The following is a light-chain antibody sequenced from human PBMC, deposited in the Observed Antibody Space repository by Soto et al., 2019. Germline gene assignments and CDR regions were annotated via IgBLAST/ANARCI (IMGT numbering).Light chain of an antibody. CDR2: GAS. J-gene: IGKJ2*01. CDR3: QQYGKSPPYS. CDR1: QSISGSY. V-gene: IGKV3-20*01. Sequence: EIVLTQSPGTLSLSPGERATLSCRASQSISGSYLVWYQHKPGQAPRLLIYGASNRATGVPDRFSGGGSGTDFTLTISRLEPEDFAVYYCQQYGKSPPYSFGQGTKLQI.